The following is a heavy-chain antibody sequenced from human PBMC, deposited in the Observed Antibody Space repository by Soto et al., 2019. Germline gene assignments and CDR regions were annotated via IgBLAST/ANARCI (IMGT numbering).Heavy chain of an antibody. CDR2: ISGSGGST. D-gene: IGHD2-15*01. J-gene: IGHJ6*02. CDR1: GFTFSSYA. Sequence: GGSLRLSCAASGFTFSSYAMSWVRQAPGKGLEWVSAISGSGGSTYYADSVKGRFTISRDNSKNTLYLQMNSLGAEDTAVYYCAKGRRAKRLGSYYYGMDVWGQGTTVTVSS. CDR3: AKGRRAKRLGSYYYGMDV. V-gene: IGHV3-23*01.